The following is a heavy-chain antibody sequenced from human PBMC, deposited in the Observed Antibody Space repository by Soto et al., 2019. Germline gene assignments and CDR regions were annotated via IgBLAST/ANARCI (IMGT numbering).Heavy chain of an antibody. D-gene: IGHD2-15*01. V-gene: IGHV1-18*01. Sequence: VTSGAEVKKPGASVKVSCKASGYTFTSYGISWVRQAPGQGLEWMGWISAYSGNTNYAQKLQGRDSMNRNTSTTTAYMELRSLRSDDTAVYYCARSRGYCSGGSCYFDYWGQGTLVTVSS. CDR2: ISAYSGNT. CDR3: ARSRGYCSGGSCYFDY. CDR1: GYTFTSYG. J-gene: IGHJ4*02.